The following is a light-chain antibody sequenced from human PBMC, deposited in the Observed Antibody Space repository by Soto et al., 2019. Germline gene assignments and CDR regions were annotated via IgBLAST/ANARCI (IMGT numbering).Light chain of an antibody. CDR3: SLYSSNGSLM. Sequence: SAQTQPASVSGSPGQSITISCTGTSSDVGPYYLVSWYQQHPGQVPKLIIYDVNNRPSGAPDRFSGSTSGNTASLTISGLQAEDEADYFCSLYSSNGSLMFGPGTKGTVL. CDR1: SSDVGPYYL. V-gene: IGLV2-14*02. CDR2: DVN. J-gene: IGLJ1*01.